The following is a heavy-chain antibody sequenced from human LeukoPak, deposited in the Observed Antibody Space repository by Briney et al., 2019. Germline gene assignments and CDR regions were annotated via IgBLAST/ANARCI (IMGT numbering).Heavy chain of an antibody. V-gene: IGHV4-31*03. CDR1: GCSIRRGGYY. Sequence: SQTLSLTCTVSGCSIRRGGYYLSWIAPRPGNGLEWIGYIYYGGSTYYNPPLTSRVTISVHTSKNQFSLKLSSVTAADTCVYYCARVTSSPRDIVVVPAAIAHAFDIWGQGTMVTVSS. CDR2: IYYGGST. J-gene: IGHJ3*02. CDR3: ARVTSSPRDIVVVPAAIAHAFDI. D-gene: IGHD2-2*02.